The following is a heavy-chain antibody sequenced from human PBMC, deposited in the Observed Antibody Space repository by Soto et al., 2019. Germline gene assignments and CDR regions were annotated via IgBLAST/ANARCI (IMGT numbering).Heavy chain of an antibody. CDR2: ISSSGGSI. CDR3: AKEKISTSCCNWFDP. D-gene: IGHD2-2*01. V-gene: IGHV3-21*04. J-gene: IGHJ5*02. Sequence: GGSLRLSCAASGFTFNIFSMNWVRQAPGKGLEWVSSISSSGGSIYYADSVKGRFTISRDNAKSSLYLQMNSLRAEDTAVYYCAKEKISTSCCNWFDPWGQGTLVTVSS. CDR1: GFTFNIFS.